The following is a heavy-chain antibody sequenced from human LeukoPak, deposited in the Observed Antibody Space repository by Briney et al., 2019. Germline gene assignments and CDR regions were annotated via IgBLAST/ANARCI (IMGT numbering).Heavy chain of an antibody. CDR3: ARVYDSGSQAYFYYMDA. D-gene: IGHD3-10*01. CDR1: GGSISSYY. J-gene: IGHJ6*03. V-gene: IGHV4-4*07. Sequence: PSETLSLTCTVSGGSISSYYWSWIRQPAGKGLEWIGRIYSSGSTNYNPSLKSRVTMSVDTSKNQFSLKVNSVTAADTAVYYCARVYDSGSQAYFYYMDAWGKGTTVTISS. CDR2: IYSSGST.